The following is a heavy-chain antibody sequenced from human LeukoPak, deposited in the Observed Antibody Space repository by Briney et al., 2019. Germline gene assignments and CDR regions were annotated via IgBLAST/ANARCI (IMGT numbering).Heavy chain of an antibody. Sequence: GASVKVSCKASGYTFTSYYMHWVRQAPGQGLEYMGWINANTGNPTYAQGFTGRFVFSLDTSVSTAYLQISSLKAEDTAVYYCARDFPARDWFFDLWGRGTLVTVSS. CDR2: INANTGNP. J-gene: IGHJ2*01. CDR1: GYTFTSYY. CDR3: ARDFPARDWFFDL. V-gene: IGHV7-4-1*02.